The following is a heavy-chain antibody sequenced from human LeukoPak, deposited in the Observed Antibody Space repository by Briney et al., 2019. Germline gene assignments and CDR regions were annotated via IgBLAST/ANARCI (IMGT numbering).Heavy chain of an antibody. J-gene: IGHJ4*02. CDR1: SGSISSSSPY. Sequence: SETLSLTCSVSSGSISSSSPYWGWLRQPPGKGLEWIGSIYYSGSTYYNPSLKSRVIISVDTPKNQFSLKLSSVTAADTAVYYCATGTMTTGGSGSFFDYWGQGTLVTVSS. D-gene: IGHD4-17*01. CDR2: IYYSGST. V-gene: IGHV4-39*01. CDR3: ATGTMTTGGSGSFFDY.